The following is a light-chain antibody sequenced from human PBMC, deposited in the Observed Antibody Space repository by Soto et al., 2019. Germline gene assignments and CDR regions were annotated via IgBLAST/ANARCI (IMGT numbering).Light chain of an antibody. CDR3: QQYNIYSGT. CDR1: QGVRSY. J-gene: IGKJ1*01. CDR2: GAS. Sequence: IQVTHSPSSLSASLGDRVTMTCRASQGVRSYLAWYQQRPGKAPKLLIFGASTLQSGVPSRFSGSGSGTEFTLTINSLQPDDFATYYCQQYNIYSGTFGQGTKVDIK. V-gene: IGKV1-9*01.